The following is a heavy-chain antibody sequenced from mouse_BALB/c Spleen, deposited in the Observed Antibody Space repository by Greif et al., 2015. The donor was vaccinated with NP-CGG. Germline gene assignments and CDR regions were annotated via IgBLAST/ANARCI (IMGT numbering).Heavy chain of an antibody. CDR2: IYPGSSNT. CDR1: GYTFTDYY. Sequence: QVQLQQSGPELVKPGASVKISCKASGYTFTDYYINWVKQKPGQGLEWIGWIYPGSSNTKYNEKFKGKATLTVDTSSSTAYVQLSSLTSEDTAVYFCARRTGTEAMDYWGQGTSVTVSS. D-gene: IGHD4-1*01. J-gene: IGHJ4*01. V-gene: IGHV1-84*02. CDR3: ARRTGTEAMDY.